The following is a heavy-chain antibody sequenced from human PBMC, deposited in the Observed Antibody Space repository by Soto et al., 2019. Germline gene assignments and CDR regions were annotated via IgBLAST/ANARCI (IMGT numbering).Heavy chain of an antibody. Sequence: GESLKISCKGSGYSFTKYWISWVRQMPGKGLEWMGRIDPSDSYTKYSPSFQGHVTISVDKSISTAYLQWSSLKASDTAIYYCARLNREVGCSSTSCRKLYYYYYYMDVWGKGTTVTVSS. V-gene: IGHV5-10-1*01. CDR3: ARLNREVGCSSTSCRKLYYYYYYMDV. D-gene: IGHD2-2*01. CDR2: IDPSDSYT. CDR1: GYSFTKYW. J-gene: IGHJ6*03.